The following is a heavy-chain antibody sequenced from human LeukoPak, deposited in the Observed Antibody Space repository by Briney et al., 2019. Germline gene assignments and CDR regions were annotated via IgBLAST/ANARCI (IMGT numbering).Heavy chain of an antibody. V-gene: IGHV1-69*13. CDR3: ASSWNPGRIFGVVPLFPWSDP. CDR2: IIPIFGTA. CDR1: GGTFSSYA. J-gene: IGHJ5*02. Sequence: SVKVSCKASGGTFSSYAISWVRQAPGQGLEWMGGIIPIFGTANYAQKFQGRVTITADESTSTAYMELNSLRSEDTAVYYCASSWNPGRIFGVVPLFPWSDPWGQGTLVTVSS. D-gene: IGHD3-3*01.